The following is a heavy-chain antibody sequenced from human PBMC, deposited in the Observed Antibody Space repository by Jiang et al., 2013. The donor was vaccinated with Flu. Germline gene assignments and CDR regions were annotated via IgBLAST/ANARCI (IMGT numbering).Heavy chain of an antibody. Sequence: VQPGGSLRLSCAASRFTFSNYWMSWVRQAPGKGLEWVANIKQDGSEKYYVDSVKGRFTISRDNAKNSLYLQMNSLRVEDTALYYCARDKIAGATELDYWGQGTLVTVSS. CDR2: IKQDGSEK. CDR1: RFTFSNYW. D-gene: IGHD1-26*01. J-gene: IGHJ4*02. CDR3: ARDKIAGATELDY. V-gene: IGHV3-7*01.